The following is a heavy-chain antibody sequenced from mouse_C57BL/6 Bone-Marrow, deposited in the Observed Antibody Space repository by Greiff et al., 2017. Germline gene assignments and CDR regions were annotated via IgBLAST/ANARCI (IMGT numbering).Heavy chain of an antibody. CDR2: INPSSGYT. CDR1: GYTFTSYT. D-gene: IGHD2-4*01. V-gene: IGHV1-4*01. CDR3: ARSKDYDRRYFDD. J-gene: IGHJ2*01. Sequence: VQLQESGAELARPGASVKMSCKASGYTFTSYTMHWVKQRPGQGLEWIGYINPSSGYTKYNQKFKDKATLTADKSSSTAYMQLSSLTSEDSAVYYCARSKDYDRRYFDDWGQGTTLTVAS.